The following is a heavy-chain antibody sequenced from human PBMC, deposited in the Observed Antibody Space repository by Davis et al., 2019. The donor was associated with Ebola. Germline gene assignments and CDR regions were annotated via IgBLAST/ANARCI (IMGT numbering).Heavy chain of an antibody. J-gene: IGHJ5*02. D-gene: IGHD2-15*01. CDR3: ATHGSGYGGSPLFET. CDR1: GSPYATSC. CDR2: MHPPGSDT. V-gene: IGHV5-51*01. Sequence: SLKCLGSPYATSCIAWEPHLPRTGLERIRLMHPPGSDTTYSPYFQGQVTISADKSIYTAYLQWSSLKTSDTAMYYCATHGSGYGGSPLFETWGQGALVTVSS.